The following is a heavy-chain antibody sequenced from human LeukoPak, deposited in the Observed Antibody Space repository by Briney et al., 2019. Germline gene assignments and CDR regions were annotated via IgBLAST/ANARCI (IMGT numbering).Heavy chain of an antibody. V-gene: IGHV3-74*01. J-gene: IGHJ4*02. D-gene: IGHD3-22*01. CDR1: GFTFSTFW. CDR3: VRDWGYDSSGYWQKYFDT. CDR2: INHDGSST. Sequence: GGSLRLSCATSGFTFSTFWMHWVRHAPGKGLVWVSRINHDGSSTNYADSVKGRFTISRDNAKNTLYLQMNSLRAEDTAVYYCVRDWGYDSSGYWQKYFDTWGREPWSPSPQ.